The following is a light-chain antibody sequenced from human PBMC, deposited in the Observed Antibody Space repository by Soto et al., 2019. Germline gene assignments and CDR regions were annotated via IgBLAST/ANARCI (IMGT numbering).Light chain of an antibody. CDR2: EVS. CDR3: QSYDSSNHVV. J-gene: IGLJ2*01. V-gene: IGLV2-8*01. CDR1: SSDVGGYNY. Sequence: QSVLTQPPSASGSPGQSVTISCTGTSSDVGGYNYVSWYQQHPGKAPKLMIYEVSKRPSGVPDRFSGSKSGNTASLTVSGLQAEDEADYYCQSYDSSNHVVFGGGTKLTVL.